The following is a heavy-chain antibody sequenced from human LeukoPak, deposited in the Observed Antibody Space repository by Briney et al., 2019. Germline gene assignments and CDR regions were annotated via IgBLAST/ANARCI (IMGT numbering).Heavy chain of an antibody. CDR3: VEEWGIFGVVKAIDY. Sequence: GGSLRLSCATSGFTFSNYGMHWVRQAPGQGLEWVAFIGYDGSEKYNVESLKGRLTISRDNSQSTLYLHLSSLRAEDTALYYCVEEWGIFGVVKAIDYWGQGTLLTVSS. D-gene: IGHD3-3*01. J-gene: IGHJ4*02. V-gene: IGHV3-30*02. CDR2: IGYDGSEK. CDR1: GFTFSNYG.